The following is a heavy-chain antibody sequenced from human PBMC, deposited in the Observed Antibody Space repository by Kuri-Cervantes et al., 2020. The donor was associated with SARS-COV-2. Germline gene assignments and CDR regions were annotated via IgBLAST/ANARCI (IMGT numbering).Heavy chain of an antibody. J-gene: IGHJ3*02. CDR2: IYWNDDK. CDR1: GFSLSTSGVG. V-gene: IGHV2-5*01. Sequence: SGPTLVKPTQTLTLTCTFSGFSLSTSGVGVGWIRQPPGKALEWLALIYWNDDKRYSPSLKSRLTIAKDTSKNQVVLTMTNMDPVDTATYYCARKVVVDAFDIRGQGTMVTVSS. D-gene: IGHD3-22*01. CDR3: ARKVVVDAFDI.